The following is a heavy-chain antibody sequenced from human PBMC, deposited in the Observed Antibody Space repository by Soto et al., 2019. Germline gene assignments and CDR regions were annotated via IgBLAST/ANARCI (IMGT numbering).Heavy chain of an antibody. CDR1: GASISGYC. D-gene: IGHD6-13*01. CDR2: IYYSGNT. J-gene: IGHJ2*01. Sequence: SETLSLTCTVSGASISGYCWNWFRHPPGEGLEWIGYIYYSGNTNYNSFLESRVTMSVDTSKNQFSLNLTSVTPADTAVYYCARMITATGTEYFDLWGRGALVTVSS. CDR3: ARMITATGTEYFDL. V-gene: IGHV4-59*13.